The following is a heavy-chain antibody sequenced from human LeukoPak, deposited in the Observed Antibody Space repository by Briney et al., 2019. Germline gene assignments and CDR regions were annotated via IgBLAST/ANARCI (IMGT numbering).Heavy chain of an antibody. V-gene: IGHV3-23*01. J-gene: IGHJ4*02. CDR3: VQQWLFQYFDY. Sequence: GGSLRLSCAASGFTFNSYAMSWVRQAPGKGLEWVSAISGSGGSTYYADSVKGRFTISRDNSKNTLYLQMNSLRAEDTAVYYCVQQWLFQYFDYWGQGTLVTVSS. CDR2: ISGSGGST. CDR1: GFTFNSYA. D-gene: IGHD6-19*01.